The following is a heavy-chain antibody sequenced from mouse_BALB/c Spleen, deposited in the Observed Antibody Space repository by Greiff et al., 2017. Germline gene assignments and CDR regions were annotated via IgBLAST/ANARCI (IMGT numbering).Heavy chain of an antibody. Sequence: QVQLQQSGAELVKPGASVKLSCKASGYTFTSYYMYWVKQRPGQGLEWIGEINPSNGGTNFNEKFKSKATLTVDKSSSTAYMQLSSLTSEDSAVYYCTRGDYVPMDYWGQGTSVTVSS. CDR1: GYTFTSYY. V-gene: IGHV1S81*02. D-gene: IGHD1-1*01. J-gene: IGHJ4*01. CDR3: TRGDYVPMDY. CDR2: INPSNGGT.